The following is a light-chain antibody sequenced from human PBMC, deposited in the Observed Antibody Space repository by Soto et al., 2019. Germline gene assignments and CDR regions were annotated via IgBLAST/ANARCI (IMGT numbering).Light chain of an antibody. CDR2: ATS. V-gene: IGKV1-39*01. J-gene: IGKJ2*01. CDR3: QESYSRPSY. Sequence: DIQMTQSPSSLSASVGDIVTIPCRSSQFISTYLSWYQQKPGKAPKLLIYATSSFQTGVTSRFSGNGSGTEYTLTIGSLQPEDFATDDCQESYSRPSYFGQGTKL. CDR1: QFISTY.